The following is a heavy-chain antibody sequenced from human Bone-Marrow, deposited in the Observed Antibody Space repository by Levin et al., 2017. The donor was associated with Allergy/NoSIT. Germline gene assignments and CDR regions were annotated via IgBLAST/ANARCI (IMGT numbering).Heavy chain of an antibody. CDR1: GYSFSSYW. D-gene: IGHD3-10*01. V-gene: IGHV5-51*01. CDR3: ATFGPGFGEFPNWFDP. Sequence: ASVKVSCKGSGYSFSSYWIGWVRQMPGKGLEWMGIIYPGDSDAKYSPSFQGQVTISADKSISTAYLQWTTLKSSDTAMYYCATFGPGFGEFPNWFDPWGQGTLVTVSS. J-gene: IGHJ5*02. CDR2: IYPGDSDA.